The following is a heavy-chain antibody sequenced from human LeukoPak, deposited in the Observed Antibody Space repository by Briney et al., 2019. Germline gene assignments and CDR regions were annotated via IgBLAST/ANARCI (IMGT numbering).Heavy chain of an antibody. V-gene: IGHV1-69*04. CDR1: GGTFSSYA. CDR2: IIPILGIA. CDR3: ARSLGATVTTNWFDP. J-gene: IGHJ5*02. D-gene: IGHD4-17*01. Sequence: SVKVSCKASGGTFSSYAISWVRQAPGQGLEWMGRIIPILGIANYAQKFQGRVAITADKSTSTAYMELSSLRSEDTAVYYCARSLGATVTTNWFDPWGQGTLVTVSS.